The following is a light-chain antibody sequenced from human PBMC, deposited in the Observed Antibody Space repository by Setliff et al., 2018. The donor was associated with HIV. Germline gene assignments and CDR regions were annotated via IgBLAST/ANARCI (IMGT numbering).Light chain of an antibody. CDR3: CSYGSGDIWI. CDR2: HVT. J-gene: IGLJ2*01. V-gene: IGLV2-14*03. CDR1: SSDIGAYDF. Sequence: QSALAQPASVSGSPGQSITISCTGTSSDIGAYDFVSWYQQHPGKAPKLMIFHVTERPSGISDRFSGSKSDNTASLTISGLQTEDEADYYCCSYGSGDIWIFGGGTKVTLL.